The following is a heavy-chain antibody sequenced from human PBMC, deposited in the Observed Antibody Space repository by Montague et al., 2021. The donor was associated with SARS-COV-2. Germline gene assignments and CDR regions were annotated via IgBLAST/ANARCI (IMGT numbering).Heavy chain of an antibody. CDR2: INNSGRT. J-gene: IGHJ4*02. Sequence: SETRSLTCAVYGGSFSGYWWTWIRQSPGKGLEWNGGINNSGRTNYNPSLKSRVTISVDTSKNQYSLDLTSVTAADTAVYYCARGAPGYWGQGTLVTVSS. CDR3: ARGAPGY. CDR1: GGSFSGYW. V-gene: IGHV4-34*01.